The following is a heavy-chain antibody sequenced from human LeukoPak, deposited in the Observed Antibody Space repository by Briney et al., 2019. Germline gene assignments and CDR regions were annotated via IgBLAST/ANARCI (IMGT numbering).Heavy chain of an antibody. CDR1: GFTFSSYS. J-gene: IGHJ4*02. V-gene: IGHV3-48*04. CDR3: ARDEGNSGYYY. CDR2: ISSSRSTI. Sequence: GGSLRLSWAASGFTFSSYSMNWVRQAPGKGLEWVSYISSSRSTIYYADSVKGRFTISRDNAKNSLYLQMNSLRAEDRAVYYCARDEGNSGYYYWGQGTLVTVSS. D-gene: IGHD3-22*01.